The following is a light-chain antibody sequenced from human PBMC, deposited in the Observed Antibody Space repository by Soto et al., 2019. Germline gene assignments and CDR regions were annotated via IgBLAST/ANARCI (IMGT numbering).Light chain of an antibody. CDR1: QRISSW. CDR2: KAS. J-gene: IGKJ1*01. CDR3: QQYNSYSWT. Sequence: DIQITQSPSTLSASVGDRVTITCRASQRISSWLAWYQQKPGKAPKLLSYKASSLDSGVPSRFSGSGSGTEYTLTISSLHTDDFETYYCQQYNSYSWTFGQGTKVEIK. V-gene: IGKV1-5*03.